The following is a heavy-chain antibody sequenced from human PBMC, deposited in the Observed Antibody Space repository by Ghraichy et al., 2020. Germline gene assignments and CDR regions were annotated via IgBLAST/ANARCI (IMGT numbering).Heavy chain of an antibody. Sequence: SVKVSCKASGGTFSSYAISWVRQAPGQGLEWMGGIIPIFGTANYAQKFQGRVTITADESTSTAYMELSSLRSEDTAVYYCARGHGIAATSGLWFDYWGQGTLVTVSS. CDR3: ARGHGIAATSGLWFDY. CDR1: GGTFSSYA. D-gene: IGHD2-15*01. CDR2: IIPIFGTA. V-gene: IGHV1-69*13. J-gene: IGHJ4*02.